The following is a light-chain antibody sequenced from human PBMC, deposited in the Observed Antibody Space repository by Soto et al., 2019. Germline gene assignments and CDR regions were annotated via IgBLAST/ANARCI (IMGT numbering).Light chain of an antibody. CDR1: SSDVGGYNY. CDR2: EVT. Sequence: QSALTQPPSASGSPGQSVTISCTGTSSDVGGYNYVSWYQQHPGKAPKLMIYEVTKRPSGVPDRFSGSKSGNTASLTVSGLQAEDEADYYCSSYAGSNNVAFGGGTKPTVL. V-gene: IGLV2-8*01. J-gene: IGLJ2*01. CDR3: SSYAGSNNVA.